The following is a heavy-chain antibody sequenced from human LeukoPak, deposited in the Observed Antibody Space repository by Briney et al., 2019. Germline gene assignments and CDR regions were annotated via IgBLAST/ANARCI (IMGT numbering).Heavy chain of an antibody. CDR2: FDPEDGET. CDR1: GYTLTELS. Sequence: ASVKVSCKVSGYTLTELSMHWVRQAPGKGLEWMGGFDPEDGETIYAQKFQGRVTMTEDTSTDTAYMELSSLRSEDTAVYYCARDPYIIGEQQPYYYYGMDVWGQGTTVTVSS. J-gene: IGHJ6*02. CDR3: ARDPYIIGEQQPYYYYGMDV. D-gene: IGHD6-13*01. V-gene: IGHV1-24*01.